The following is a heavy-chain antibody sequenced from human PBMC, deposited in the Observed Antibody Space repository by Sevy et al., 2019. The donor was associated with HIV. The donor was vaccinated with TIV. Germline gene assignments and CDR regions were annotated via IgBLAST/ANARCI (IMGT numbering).Heavy chain of an antibody. Sequence: SGPTLVKPTQTLTLTCTFSGFSLSTSGVGVGWIRQPPGKALEWLALIYWDDDKRYSPSLKSRLTITKDTSKNQVVLTIANNDPVDTTTYYCAHDDWNDLSFDYWGQGILVTVSS. CDR3: AHDDWNDLSFDY. D-gene: IGHD1-1*01. V-gene: IGHV2-5*02. CDR1: GFSLSTSGVG. CDR2: IYWDDDK. J-gene: IGHJ4*02.